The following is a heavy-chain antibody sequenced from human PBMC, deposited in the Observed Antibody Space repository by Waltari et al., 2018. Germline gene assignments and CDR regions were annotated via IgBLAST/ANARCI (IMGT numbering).Heavy chain of an antibody. J-gene: IGHJ2*01. V-gene: IGHV3-74*01. D-gene: IGHD2-21*02. CDR3: AREAEDGLPDWYFDL. Sequence: EVQLVESGGGLVQPGGSLRLSCAASGFTFSSYWMHWVRQARGKGLVWVSRIKSDGRSTSYADSVKGRFTISRDNAKNTLYLQMNSLRAEDTAVYYCAREAEDGLPDWYFDLWGRGTLVTVSS. CDR1: GFTFSSYW. CDR2: IKSDGRST.